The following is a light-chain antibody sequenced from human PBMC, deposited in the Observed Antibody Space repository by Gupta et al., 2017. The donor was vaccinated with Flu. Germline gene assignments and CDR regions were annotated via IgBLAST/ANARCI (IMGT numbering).Light chain of an antibody. CDR1: SSDVGGYNY. V-gene: IGLV2-8*01. CDR3: SSYAGSNNCGLV. J-gene: IGLJ2*01. CDR2: DVN. Sequence: QSALTQPPSASGSPGQSVTISCTGTSSDVGGYNYVSWYQQHPGKAPNLMLYDVNKRPSGVPAPFSGSKSGNTASLTVSGLQAEDEADYYYSSYAGSNNCGLVFGGGTKLTVL.